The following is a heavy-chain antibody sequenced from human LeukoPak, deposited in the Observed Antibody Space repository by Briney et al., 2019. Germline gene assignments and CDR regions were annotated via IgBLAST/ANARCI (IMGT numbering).Heavy chain of an antibody. J-gene: IGHJ3*02. CDR1: GYTFTSYD. CDR2: MNPNSGNT. V-gene: IGHV1-8*01. D-gene: IGHD6-19*01. CDR3: AREVVVAGTSDAFDI. Sequence: ASVKVSCKASGYTFTSYDINWVRQATGQGLEWMGWMNPNSGNTGYAQKFQGRVTMTRNTSISTAYMELRSLRSDDTAVYYCAREVVVAGTSDAFDIWGQGTMVTVSS.